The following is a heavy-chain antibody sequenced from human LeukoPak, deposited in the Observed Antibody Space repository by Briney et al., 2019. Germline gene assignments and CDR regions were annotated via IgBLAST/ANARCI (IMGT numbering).Heavy chain of an antibody. D-gene: IGHD2-2*01. CDR3: ARDEVVVVPAVMVDYYYYYYMDV. CDR2: IYTSGST. CDR1: GGSISSYY. V-gene: IGHV4-4*07. J-gene: IGHJ6*03. Sequence: SETLSLTCTVSGGSISSYYWSWIRQPAGKGLEWIGRIYTSGSTNYNPSLKSRVTISVDTSKNQFSLKLSSVTAADTAVYYCARDEVVVVPAVMVDYYYYYYMDVWGKGTTVTVSS.